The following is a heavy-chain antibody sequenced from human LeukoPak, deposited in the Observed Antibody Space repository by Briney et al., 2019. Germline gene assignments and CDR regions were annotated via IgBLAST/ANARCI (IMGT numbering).Heavy chain of an antibody. D-gene: IGHD6-19*01. CDR3: AKIVAVAGTRCLDP. J-gene: IGHJ5*02. Sequence: ASVEVSCKASGYTFTDYYIHWVRQAPGQGLEWMGWINPNSGDTSYAQKFQGRVTMTRDTSISTAYMELSSLTSDDTAVYYCAKIVAVAGTRCLDPWGQGTLVTVSS. CDR1: GYTFTDYY. V-gene: IGHV1-2*02. CDR2: INPNSGDT.